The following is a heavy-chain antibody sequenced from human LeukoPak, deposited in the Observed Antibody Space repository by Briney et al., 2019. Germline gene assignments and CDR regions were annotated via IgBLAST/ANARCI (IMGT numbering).Heavy chain of an antibody. J-gene: IGHJ4*02. CDR1: GFTFSTFA. Sequence: GGSLRLSCAASGFTFSTFAMIWVRQPPGKGLEWVSNIFPSGGEIHYADSVRGRFTISRDNSKSTLSLQMNSLRAEDTAIYYCATYRQVLLPFESWGQGTLVTASS. CDR3: ATYRQVLLPFES. D-gene: IGHD2-8*02. V-gene: IGHV3-23*01. CDR2: IFPSGGEI.